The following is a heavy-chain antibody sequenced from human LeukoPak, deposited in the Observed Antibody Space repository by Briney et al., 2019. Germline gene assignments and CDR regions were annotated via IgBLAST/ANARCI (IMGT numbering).Heavy chain of an antibody. CDR3: ARRVTGDLRRFDY. V-gene: IGHV4-59*08. Sequence: PSETLSLTCTVSGGSISSYYWSWIRQPPGKGLEWIGYIYYSGSTNYNPSLKSRVTISVDTSKNQFSLKVTSVTAADTAVYFCARRVTGDLRRFDYWGQGTLVTVSS. CDR2: IYYSGST. J-gene: IGHJ4*02. D-gene: IGHD7-27*01. CDR1: GGSISSYY.